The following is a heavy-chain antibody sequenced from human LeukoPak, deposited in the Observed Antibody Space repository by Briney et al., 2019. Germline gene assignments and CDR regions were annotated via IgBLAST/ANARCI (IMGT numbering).Heavy chain of an antibody. CDR1: GFTFSSYA. J-gene: IGHJ4*02. CDR3: AKDVCTSPRCLLYFDS. CDR2: ISGGGGST. V-gene: IGHV3-23*01. Sequence: PGGSLRLSCAASGFTFSSYAMSWVRQAPGKGLEWVSVISGGGGSTYYADSVKGRFTISSDSSKNTLYLQMNSLRAEDTAVYYCAKDVCTSPRCLLYFDSWGQGTLVTVSS. D-gene: IGHD2-8*01.